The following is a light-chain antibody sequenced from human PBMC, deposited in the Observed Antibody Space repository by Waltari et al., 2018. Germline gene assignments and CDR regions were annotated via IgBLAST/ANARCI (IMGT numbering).Light chain of an antibody. V-gene: IGKV3-11*01. CDR2: DAS. CDR1: QSVSSY. CDR3: QQRSNWRGT. Sequence: EIVLTQSPATLSLSPGERATLSCRASQSVSSYLAWYQQTPGQAPRLLIYDASNRATGIPARFSGSGSGTDFTLTSSSLEPEDVAVYYCQQRSNWRGTFGGGTKVEIK. J-gene: IGKJ4*01.